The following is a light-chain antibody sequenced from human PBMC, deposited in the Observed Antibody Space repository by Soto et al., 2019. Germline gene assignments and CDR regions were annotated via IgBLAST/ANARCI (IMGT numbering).Light chain of an antibody. CDR3: QQYLTHEWT. CDR2: QTS. V-gene: IGKV1-5*03. J-gene: IGKJ1*01. CDR1: QSINDR. Sequence: DIQMTQSPSTLSASVGDRVIISCRASQSINDRLGWFQQKPGKAPKLLIYQTSNLESGVPSRFSGSGSGTEFSLTISCLQPDDFATYFCQQYLTHEWTFGQGTRVEIK.